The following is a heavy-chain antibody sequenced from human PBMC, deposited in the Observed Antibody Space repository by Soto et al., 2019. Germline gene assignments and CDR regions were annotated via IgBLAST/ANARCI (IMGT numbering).Heavy chain of an antibody. Sequence: GGSLRLSCAASGFTFSSYEMNWVRQAPGKGLEWVSYISSSGSTIYYADSVKGRCTISRDNAKNSLYLQMNSLRAEDTAVYYCARDLAIFDAFDIWGQGTMVTVSS. CDR1: GFTFSSYE. CDR2: ISSSGSTI. V-gene: IGHV3-48*03. D-gene: IGHD3-3*01. CDR3: ARDLAIFDAFDI. J-gene: IGHJ3*02.